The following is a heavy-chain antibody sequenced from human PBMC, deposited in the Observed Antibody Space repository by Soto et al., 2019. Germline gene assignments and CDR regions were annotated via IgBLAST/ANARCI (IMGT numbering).Heavy chain of an antibody. CDR3: ARGPSERTGWFAP. CDR2: IIPMFGTT. J-gene: IGHJ5*02. CDR1: GGTFSSYS. Sequence: QVQLVQSGALVQKPGSSVKVSCKASGGTFSSYSVSWVRQAPGQGLEYIGGIIPMFGTTNYAQKFQGRVTNTAAETTTTAYIDLGSLRSEDTAVYYCARGPSERTGWFAPWGQGSLVTVSS. V-gene: IGHV1-69*01.